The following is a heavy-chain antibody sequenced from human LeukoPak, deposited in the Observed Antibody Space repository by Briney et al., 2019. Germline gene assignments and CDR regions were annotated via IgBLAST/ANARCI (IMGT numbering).Heavy chain of an antibody. CDR2: IYSGGST. CDR1: GFTVSSNY. Sequence: GSLRLSCAASGFTVSSNYMSWVRQAPGKGLEWVSVIYSGGSTYYADSVKGRFTISRNNSKNTLYLQMNSLRAEDTAVYYCARGPLLWFGENWGQGTLVTVSS. CDR3: ARGPLLWFGEN. J-gene: IGHJ4*02. V-gene: IGHV3-66*01. D-gene: IGHD3-10*01.